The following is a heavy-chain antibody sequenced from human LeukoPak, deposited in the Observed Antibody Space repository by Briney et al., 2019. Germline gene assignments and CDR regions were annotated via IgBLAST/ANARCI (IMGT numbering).Heavy chain of an antibody. CDR1: GNTFTSYY. CDR3: ARPLTGPSYFDY. J-gene: IGHJ4*02. V-gene: IGHV1-46*01. Sequence: ASVKVSCKASGNTFTSYYMHWVRQAPGQGLEWMGIINPSGGSTSYAQKFQGRVTMTRDMSTSTVYMELSSLRSEDTAVYYCARPLTGPSYFDYWGQGTLVTVSS. CDR2: INPSGGST. D-gene: IGHD1-14*01.